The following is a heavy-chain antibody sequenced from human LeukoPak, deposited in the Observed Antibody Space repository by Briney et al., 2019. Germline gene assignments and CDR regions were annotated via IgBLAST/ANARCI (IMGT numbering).Heavy chain of an antibody. CDR3: ARTDDSSGYCDY. V-gene: IGHV3-66*01. CDR2: IYSGGST. D-gene: IGHD3-22*01. Sequence: GGSLRLSCAASGFTFSSYSMNWVRQAPGKGLEWVSVIYSGGSTYYADSVKGRFTISRDNSKNTLYLQMNSLRAEDTAVYYCARTDDSSGYCDYWGQGTLVTVSS. J-gene: IGHJ4*02. CDR1: GFTFSSYS.